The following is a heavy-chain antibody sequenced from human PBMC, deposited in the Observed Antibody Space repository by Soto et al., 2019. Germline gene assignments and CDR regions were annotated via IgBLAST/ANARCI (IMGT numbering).Heavy chain of an antibody. V-gene: IGHV1-18*04. Sequence: VASVKVSCKTSGYTFTNYGISWVRQAPGQGLEWMGWISGYNGNTKYAQKFQGRVTMTTDTPTNTAYMDLRSLRSDDTAVYYCARDRQQYSASSGNYHYPYGMAVWG. J-gene: IGHJ6*02. CDR1: GYTFTNYG. D-gene: IGHD3-22*01. CDR2: ISGYNGNT. CDR3: ARDRQQYSASSGNYHYPYGMAV.